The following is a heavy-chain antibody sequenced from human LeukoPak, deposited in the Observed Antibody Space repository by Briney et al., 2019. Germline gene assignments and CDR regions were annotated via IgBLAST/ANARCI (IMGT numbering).Heavy chain of an antibody. CDR2: IYYSGST. CDR3: ARAYYYDSSGYSWLFDY. V-gene: IGHV4-59*08. Sequence: SETLSPTCTVSGGSISSYYWSWIRQPPGKGLEWIGYIYYSGSTNYNPSLKSRVTISVDTSKNQFSLKLSSVTAADTAVYYCARAYYYDSSGYSWLFDYWGQGTLVTVSS. D-gene: IGHD3-22*01. CDR1: GGSISSYY. J-gene: IGHJ4*02.